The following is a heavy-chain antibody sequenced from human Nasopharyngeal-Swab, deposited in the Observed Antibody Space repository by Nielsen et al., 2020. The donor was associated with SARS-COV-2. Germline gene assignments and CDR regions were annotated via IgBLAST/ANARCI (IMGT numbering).Heavy chain of an antibody. CDR1: GDSMITNS. D-gene: IGHD2/OR15-2a*01. CDR3: ARQNVLKHLEWTSTFYSYRIDV. V-gene: IGHV4-59*08. Sequence: GSLRLSCTVSGDSMITNSWIWIRQPPGKGLEWIGYIYYNGSTNYTPSLKSRVTVSLDTSRNQFSLKLDSVTAADTATYYCARQNVLKHLEWTSTFYSYRIDVWGKGTTVTVSS. CDR2: IYYNGST. J-gene: IGHJ6*03.